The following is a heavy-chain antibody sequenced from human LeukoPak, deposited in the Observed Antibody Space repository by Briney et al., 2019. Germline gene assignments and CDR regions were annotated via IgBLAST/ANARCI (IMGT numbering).Heavy chain of an antibody. CDR2: ISSSSSYI. V-gene: IGHV3-21*01. D-gene: IGHD3-9*01. CDR3: ARAGLRYFDWLPDIIDY. CDR1: GFTFSSYS. Sequence: GGSLRLSCAASGFTFSSYSMNWVRQAPGKGLEWVSSISSSSSYIYYADPVKGRFTISRDNAKNSLYLQMNSLRAEDTAVYYCARAGLRYFDWLPDIIDYWGQGTLVTVSS. J-gene: IGHJ4*02.